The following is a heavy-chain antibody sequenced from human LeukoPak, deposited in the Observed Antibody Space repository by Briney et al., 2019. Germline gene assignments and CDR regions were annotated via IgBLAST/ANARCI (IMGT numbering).Heavy chain of an antibody. J-gene: IGHJ4*02. D-gene: IGHD2-2*01. CDR3: ARDLPPYCSSTSCPRAY. Sequence: ASVKVSCKASGYTFTSYGISWVRQAPGQGLEWMGWISAYNGNTNYAQKLQGRVTMTTDTSTSTAYMELRSPRSDDTAVYYCARDLPPYCSSTSCPRAYWGQGTLVTVSS. V-gene: IGHV1-18*01. CDR1: GYTFTSYG. CDR2: ISAYNGNT.